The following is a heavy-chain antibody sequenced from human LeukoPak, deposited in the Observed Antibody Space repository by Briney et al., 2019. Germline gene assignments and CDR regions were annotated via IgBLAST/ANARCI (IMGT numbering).Heavy chain of an antibody. CDR3: ARDWYSSSWYNCYGMDV. J-gene: IGHJ6*02. CDR1: GFTFSGNS. CDR2: ISSSSSYI. V-gene: IGHV3-21*01. Sequence: PGGSLRLSCAASGFTFSGNSMNWVRQAPGKGLELISSISSSSSYIYYADSVKGRFSISRDNAKNSLYLQMNSLRAEDTAVYYCARDWYSSSWYNCYGMDVWGQGTTVTVSS. D-gene: IGHD6-13*01.